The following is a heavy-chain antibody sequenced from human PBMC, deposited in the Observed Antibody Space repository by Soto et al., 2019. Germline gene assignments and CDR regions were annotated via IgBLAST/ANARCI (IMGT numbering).Heavy chain of an antibody. J-gene: IGHJ4*02. CDR1: GGSFSGYY. D-gene: IGHD1-1*01. CDR3: ARGGTTGAHDY. Sequence: SETLCLTCAVYGGSFSGYYWTWIRQPPGTGLEWIGEINHSGSTNYNPSLKSRVTISVDTSKNQFSLKLTSLTAADTAVYYCARGGTTGAHDYWGQGTLVTAPQ. CDR2: INHSGST. V-gene: IGHV4-34*01.